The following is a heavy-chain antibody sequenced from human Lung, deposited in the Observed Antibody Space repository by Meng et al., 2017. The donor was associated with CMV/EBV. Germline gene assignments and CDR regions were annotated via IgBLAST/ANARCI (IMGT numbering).Heavy chain of an antibody. Sequence: GQLPESGPGQVKPTETLPPTCAFSGGSISSSNWWSWVRQPPGKGLEWIGEIYHSGSTNYNPSLKSRVTITVDKSKNQFSLKLSSVTAADTAVYYCASFPPPGKQWLVTDYWGQGTLVTVSS. J-gene: IGHJ4*02. V-gene: IGHV4-4*02. CDR1: GGSISSSNW. CDR3: ASFPPPGKQWLVTDY. D-gene: IGHD6-19*01. CDR2: IYHSGST.